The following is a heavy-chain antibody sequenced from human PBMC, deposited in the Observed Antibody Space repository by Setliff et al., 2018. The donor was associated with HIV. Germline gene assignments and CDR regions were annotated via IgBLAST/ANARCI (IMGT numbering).Heavy chain of an antibody. CDR2: FYYSGNT. D-gene: IGHD4-4*01. Sequence: PSETLSLTCTVSGGSISSSSYYRGWIRQPPGKGLEWIGSFYYSGNTYYNPSLKSRVTISVDASRNQFSLKLNSVTAADTAVYYCAREPDSIPYDYWGQGTLVTVSS. J-gene: IGHJ4*02. CDR3: AREPDSIPYDY. V-gene: IGHV4-39*07. CDR1: GGSISSSSYY.